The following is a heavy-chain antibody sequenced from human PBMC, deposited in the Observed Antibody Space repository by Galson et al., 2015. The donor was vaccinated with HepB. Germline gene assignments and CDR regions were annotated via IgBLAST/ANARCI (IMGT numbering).Heavy chain of an antibody. CDR1: GFTFSSYG. J-gene: IGHJ4*02. Sequence: SLRLSCAASGFTFSSYGMHWVRQAPGKGLEWVAVIWYDGSNKYYADSVKGRFTISRDNSKNTLYLQMNSLRAEDTAVYYCARDKHGDYSFDYWGQGTLVTVSS. CDR3: ARDKHGDYSFDY. CDR2: IWYDGSNK. D-gene: IGHD4-17*01. V-gene: IGHV3-33*01.